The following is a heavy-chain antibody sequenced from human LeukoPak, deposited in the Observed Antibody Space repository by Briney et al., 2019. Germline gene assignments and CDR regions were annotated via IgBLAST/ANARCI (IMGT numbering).Heavy chain of an antibody. D-gene: IGHD3-22*01. CDR2: IDPSDSYT. J-gene: IGHJ3*02. V-gene: IGHV5-10-1*01. Sequence: GESLRISCKGSGYSFTSYWISWVRQMPGKGLEWMVRIDPSDSYTNYSPSFQGHVTISADKSISTAYLQWSSLKASDTAMYYCARHYPRYYDSSGYSDAFDIWGQGTMVTVSS. CDR1: GYSFTSYW. CDR3: ARHYPRYYDSSGYSDAFDI.